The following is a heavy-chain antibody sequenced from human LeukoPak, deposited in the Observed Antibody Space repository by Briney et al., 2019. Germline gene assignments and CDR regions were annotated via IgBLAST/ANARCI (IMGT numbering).Heavy chain of an antibody. CDR3: ARVEKRSVLRWLQLRSYYYYYYMDV. CDR2: ISAYNGNT. CDR1: GYTFTSYG. Sequence: ASVKVSCKASGYTFTSYGISWVRQAAGQGLEWMGWISAYNGNTNYAQKLQGRVTMTTDTSTSTAYMELRSLRSDDTAVYYCARVEKRSVLRWLQLRSYYYYYYMDVWGKGTTVTVSS. J-gene: IGHJ6*03. V-gene: IGHV1-18*01. D-gene: IGHD5-24*01.